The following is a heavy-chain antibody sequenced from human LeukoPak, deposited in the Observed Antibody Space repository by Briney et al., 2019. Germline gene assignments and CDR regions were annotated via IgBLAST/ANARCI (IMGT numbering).Heavy chain of an antibody. CDR1: GFSFHTYW. J-gene: IGHJ4*02. Sequence: PGGSLRLSCAASGFSFHTYWMYWVRQAPGKGLVWVSHINSDGSIVNYEDSVKGRFTISRDNAKNTLYLQMNSLGADDTALYFCSRGRNRDDGDYWGQGTLVTVSS. V-gene: IGHV3-74*01. CDR3: SRGRNRDDGDY. CDR2: INSDGSIV. D-gene: IGHD1-1*01.